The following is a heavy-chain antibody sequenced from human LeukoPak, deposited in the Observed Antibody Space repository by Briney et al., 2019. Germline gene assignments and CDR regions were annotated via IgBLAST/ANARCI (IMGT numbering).Heavy chain of an antibody. J-gene: IGHJ6*03. CDR3: ARVNSYGYYYYYYMDV. Sequence: ASVKVSCKASGYTFTSYDINWVRQATGQGLEWMGWMNPNSGNTGYAQKFQGRVTMTRNTSISTAYMELSSLRSEDTAVYYCARVNSYGYYYYYYMDVWCKGTTVTVSS. CDR2: MNPNSGNT. D-gene: IGHD5-18*01. V-gene: IGHV1-8*01. CDR1: GYTFTSYD.